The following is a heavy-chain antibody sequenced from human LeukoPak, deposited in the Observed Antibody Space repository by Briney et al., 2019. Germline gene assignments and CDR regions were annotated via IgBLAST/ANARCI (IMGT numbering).Heavy chain of an antibody. V-gene: IGHV4-34*01. CDR3: ARGPQWELLQWFDY. CDR1: GGSFSGYY. CDR2: INHSGST. D-gene: IGHD1-26*01. J-gene: IGHJ4*02. Sequence: SETLSLTCAVYGGSFSGYYWSWIRQPPGKGLEWIGEINHSGSTNYNPSLKSRVTISVDTSKSQFSLKLSSVTAADTAVYYCARGPQWELLQWFDYWGQGTLVTVSS.